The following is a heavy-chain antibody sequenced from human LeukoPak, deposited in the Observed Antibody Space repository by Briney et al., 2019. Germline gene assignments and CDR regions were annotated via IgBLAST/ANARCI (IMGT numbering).Heavy chain of an antibody. J-gene: IGHJ4*02. CDR2: IYYTGST. V-gene: IGHV4-59*01. CDR1: IVSIKNYY. Sequence: PSETLSLTCSFSIVSIKNYYWNWIPQSPGKGPQWIGYIYYTGSTDYNFSLKSRVTISLDTSENQFSLRLNSVTAADSAVYFCASSRGPSSSWSFDSWGQGILVTVSS. CDR3: ASSRGPSSSWSFDS. D-gene: IGHD6-13*01.